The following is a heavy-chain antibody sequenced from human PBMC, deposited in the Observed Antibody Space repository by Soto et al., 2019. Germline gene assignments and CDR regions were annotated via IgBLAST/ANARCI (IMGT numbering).Heavy chain of an antibody. CDR2: IYWDDDK. V-gene: IGHV2-5*02. J-gene: IGHJ5*02. CDR1: GFSLSTSGVG. Sequence: QITLKESGPTLVKPTQTLTLTCTFSGFSLSTSGVGVGGIRQPPGKALEWLALIYWDDDKRYSPSLKSRLTITKVTSKNQVVLTMTNMDPVDTATYYCAHRRDLDVRSDNWFDPWGQGTLVTVSS. D-gene: IGHD3-10*01. CDR3: AHRRDLDVRSDNWFDP.